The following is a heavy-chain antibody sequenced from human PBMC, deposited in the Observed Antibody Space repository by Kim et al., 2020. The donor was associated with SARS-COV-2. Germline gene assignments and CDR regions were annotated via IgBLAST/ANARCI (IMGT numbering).Heavy chain of an antibody. Sequence: ASVKVSCKVSGYTLTELSMHWVRQAPGKGLEWMGGFDPEDVETIYAQNFQGRVTMTKETSTDTAYMELSSLRSEDTAVYYCATSPAIVGAPDDYYYYYGMDVWGQGTTVTVSS. CDR1: GYTLTELS. V-gene: IGHV1-24*01. CDR2: FDPEDVET. CDR3: ATSPAIVGAPDDYYYYYGMDV. D-gene: IGHD1-26*01. J-gene: IGHJ6*02.